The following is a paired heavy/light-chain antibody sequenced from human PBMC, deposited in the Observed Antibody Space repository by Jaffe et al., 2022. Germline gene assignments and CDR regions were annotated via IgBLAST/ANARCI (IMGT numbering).Light chain of an antibody. CDR2: GAS. Sequence: EIVLTQSPGSLSLSPGERAALSCRASQDVSNGYLAWYQQKPGQAPRLLIYGASTRATGIPDRFSGSGSGTDFTLTISRLEPEDFAVYYCRHHGSSPYMYTFGQGTKLEIK. V-gene: IGKV3-20*01. CDR1: QDVSNGY. CDR3: RHHGSSPYMYT. J-gene: IGKJ2*01.
Heavy chain of an antibody. CDR1: GFTFSTYS. CDR2: ISSDSTYI. Sequence: EVQLVESGGGLVKPGGSLTVSCAASGFTFSTYSMNWVRQAPGKGLEWVSSISSDSTYIYYADSVKGRFTVSRDNAKNSLYLQMNSLRAEDTAVYYCARHMSTVTREFQHWGQGTPVTVSS. D-gene: IGHD4-17*01. J-gene: IGHJ1*01. CDR3: ARHMSTVTREFQH. V-gene: IGHV3-21*01.